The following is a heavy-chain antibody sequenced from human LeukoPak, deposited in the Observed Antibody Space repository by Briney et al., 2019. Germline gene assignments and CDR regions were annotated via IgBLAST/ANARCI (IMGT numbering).Heavy chain of an antibody. Sequence: GGSLRLSCTASGFIFSRYAMSWVRQAPGKGLEWVSAISGSGVSTYYAGSVKGRFTISRDTENPLYLQMSSLRAEDTAVYYCAKGSGYGQYYFDYWGQGTLVTVSS. CDR2: ISGSGVST. CDR3: AKGSGYGQYYFDY. J-gene: IGHJ4*02. V-gene: IGHV3-23*01. D-gene: IGHD5-18*01. CDR1: GFIFSRYA.